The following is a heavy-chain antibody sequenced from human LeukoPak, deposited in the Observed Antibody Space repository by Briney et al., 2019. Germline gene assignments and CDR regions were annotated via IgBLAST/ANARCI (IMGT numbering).Heavy chain of an antibody. CDR2: INPNSGGT. Sequence: ASVKVSCKASGYTFTGYYMHWVRQAPGQGLEWMGWINPNSGGTNYAQKFQGRVTMTRDTSISTAYMELSRLRSDDTAVYYCARVGDRIAAAGTSAFDIWGQGTMVTVSS. V-gene: IGHV1-2*02. J-gene: IGHJ3*02. D-gene: IGHD6-13*01. CDR1: GYTFTGYY. CDR3: ARVGDRIAAAGTSAFDI.